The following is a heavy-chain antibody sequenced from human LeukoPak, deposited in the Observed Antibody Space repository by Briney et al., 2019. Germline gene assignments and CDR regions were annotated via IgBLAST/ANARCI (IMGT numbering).Heavy chain of an antibody. CDR2: IGVYNGNT. CDR3: AKAPLGRCTGVIRYYFDY. Sequence: ASVKVSCKASGYTFTNYGISWVRQAPGQGLEWMGWIGVYNGNTNYAQKLQDRVTMTTDTSTSTAYMELRSLRAEDAAVYYCAKAPLGRCTGVIRYYFDYWGQGTLVTVSS. V-gene: IGHV1-18*01. CDR1: GYTFTNYG. D-gene: IGHD2-8*02. J-gene: IGHJ4*02.